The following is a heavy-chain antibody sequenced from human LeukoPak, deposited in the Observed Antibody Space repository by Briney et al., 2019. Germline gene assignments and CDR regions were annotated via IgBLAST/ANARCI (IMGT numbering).Heavy chain of an antibody. D-gene: IGHD1-26*01. Sequence: GGSLRLSCAASGFTFSDYYMSWIRQAPGKGLEWVSYISSSGSTIYYADSVKGRFTISRDNAKNSLYLQMNSLRAEDTAVYYCARDLDWELPKPSYYYYYSMDVWGQGTTVTVSS. J-gene: IGHJ6*02. V-gene: IGHV3-11*01. CDR2: ISSSGSTI. CDR3: ARDLDWELPKPSYYYYYSMDV. CDR1: GFTFSDYY.